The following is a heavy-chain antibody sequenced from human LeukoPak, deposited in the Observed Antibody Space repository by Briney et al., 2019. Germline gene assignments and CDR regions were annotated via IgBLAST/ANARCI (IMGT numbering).Heavy chain of an antibody. J-gene: IGHJ4*02. CDR1: GFTFSSYA. V-gene: IGHV3-7*03. CDR3: AQRGIYYVFDY. Sequence: GGSLRLSCAASGFTFSSYAMSWVRQAPGKGLEWVANIKQDGSEEYYVDSVEGRFTVSRDNAKNSLYLQMNSLRAEDTAVYYCAQRGIYYVFDYWGQGALVTVSS. D-gene: IGHD3-16*01. CDR2: IKQDGSEE.